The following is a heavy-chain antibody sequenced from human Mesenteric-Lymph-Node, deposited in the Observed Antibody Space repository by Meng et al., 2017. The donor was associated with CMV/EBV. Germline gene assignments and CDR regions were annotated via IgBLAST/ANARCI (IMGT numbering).Heavy chain of an antibody. Sequence: SINSNDYYWGWIRQPPGKGLEWIGSMYHSGGTYYNPSLKSRPTITRVTSKNQFFLNLSSVTAADTAVYYCARGSDGHSSSSTWFDPWGQGTLVTVSS. CDR1: SINSNDYY. V-gene: IGHV4-39*07. CDR3: ARGSDGHSSSSTWFDP. J-gene: IGHJ5*02. D-gene: IGHD6-6*01. CDR2: MYHSGGT.